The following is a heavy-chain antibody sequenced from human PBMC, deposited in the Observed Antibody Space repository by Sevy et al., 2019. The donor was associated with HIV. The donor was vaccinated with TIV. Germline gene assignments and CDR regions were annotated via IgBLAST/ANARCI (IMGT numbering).Heavy chain of an antibody. CDR2: IFPGNSDV. D-gene: IGHD2-15*01. CDR1: GYWFTSHW. CDR3: VRGGHLPLDAFDI. Sequence: GESLKVSCETSGYWFTSHWIGWVRRMPGKGLEWVGFIFPGNSDVRYAPSFQGQVTISVDKSISAAYLQWSSLKASDTAIYYCVRGGHLPLDAFDIWGQGTMVTVSS. J-gene: IGHJ3*02. V-gene: IGHV5-51*01.